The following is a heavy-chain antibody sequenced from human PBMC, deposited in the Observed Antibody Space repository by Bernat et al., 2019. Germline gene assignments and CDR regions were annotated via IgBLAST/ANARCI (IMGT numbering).Heavy chain of an antibody. V-gene: IGHV5-51*01. J-gene: IGHJ4*02. D-gene: IGHD3-22*01. CDR3: ARLSDYDTRGSDFDY. CDR2: IYPGVSDT. Sequence: EVQLVQSGAEVKKPGESLKISCKGSGYSFTSYWIAWVRQMPGKGLEWMGIIYPGVSDTKYSPPCQGQVTISADKSITTAYLQWSSLKASDTAMYYCARLSDYDTRGSDFDYWGQGTLVTVSS. CDR1: GYSFTSYW.